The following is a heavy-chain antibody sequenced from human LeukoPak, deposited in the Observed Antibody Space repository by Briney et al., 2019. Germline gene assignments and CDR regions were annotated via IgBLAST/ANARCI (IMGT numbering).Heavy chain of an antibody. CDR3: ARAYGSGSYTLLFFDY. CDR2: INPSGGST. J-gene: IGHJ4*02. CDR1: GYTFTSYY. Sequence: GASVKVSCKASGYTFTSYYMHWVRQAPGQGLEWMGIINPSGGSTSYAQEFQGRVTMTRDTSTSTVYMELSSLRSEDTAVYYCARAYGSGSYTLLFFDYWGQGTLVTVSS. V-gene: IGHV1-46*01. D-gene: IGHD3-10*01.